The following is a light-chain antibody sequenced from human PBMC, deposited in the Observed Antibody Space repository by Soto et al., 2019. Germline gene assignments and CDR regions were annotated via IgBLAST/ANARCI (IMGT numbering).Light chain of an antibody. CDR1: SSNIGKNY. CDR3: GTWDSSLSAVV. J-gene: IGLJ2*01. V-gene: IGLV1-51*01. Sequence: QSVLTQPPSVSAAPGQSIAISCSGSSSNIGKNYVCWYQHLPRTAPKLPIYDNNKRPSVIPDRFSGSKSGTSATLDITGLQTGDEADYYCGTWDSSLSAVVFGGVTKLTVL. CDR2: DNN.